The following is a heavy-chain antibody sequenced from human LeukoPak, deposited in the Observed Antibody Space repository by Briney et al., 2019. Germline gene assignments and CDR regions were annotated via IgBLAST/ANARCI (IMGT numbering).Heavy chain of an antibody. V-gene: IGHV4-39*01. J-gene: IGHJ4*02. CDR3: ARHSTLAMIDY. CDR1: GGSISSSSYY. D-gene: IGHD5-12*01. Sequence: SETLSLICTVSGGSISSSSYYWGWIRQPPGKGLKWIGSIYYSGSTYYNPSLKSRVTISVDTSKNQFSLKLSSVTAADTAVYYCARHSTLAMIDYWGQGTLVTVSS. CDR2: IYYSGST.